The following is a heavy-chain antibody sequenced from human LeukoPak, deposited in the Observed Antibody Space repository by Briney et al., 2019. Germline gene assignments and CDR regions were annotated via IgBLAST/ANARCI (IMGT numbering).Heavy chain of an antibody. D-gene: IGHD3-10*01. CDR2: ISSSSSYI. CDR1: GFTFSSYS. J-gene: IGHJ5*02. CDR3: ARGNVLPWMGFDP. V-gene: IGHV3-21*01. Sequence: GGSLRLSCAASGFTFSSYSMNWVRQAPGKGLEWVSSISSSSSYIYYADSVKGRFTISRDNAKNSLYLQMNSLRAEDTAVYYCARGNVLPWMGFDPWGQGTLVTVSS.